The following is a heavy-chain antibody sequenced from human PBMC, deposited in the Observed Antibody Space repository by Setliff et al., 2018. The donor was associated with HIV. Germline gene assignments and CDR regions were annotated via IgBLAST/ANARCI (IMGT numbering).Heavy chain of an antibody. CDR2: IYHTGKT. CDR3: GRVAGYCAPSRCYGYNAFDI. J-gene: IGHJ3*02. V-gene: IGHV4-39*01. D-gene: IGHD2-15*01. Sequence: SETLSLTCTVSGGSVSTSSYSWGWIRQPPEKGLEWIGTIYHTGKTYYNSSLNSRVTIAVDTSKDQFSLNLSTVTAADTAIYYCGRVAGYCAPSRCYGYNAFDIWGPGTMVTVSS. CDR1: GGSVSTSSYS.